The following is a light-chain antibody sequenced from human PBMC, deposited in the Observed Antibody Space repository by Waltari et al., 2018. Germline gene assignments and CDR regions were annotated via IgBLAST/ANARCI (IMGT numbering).Light chain of an antibody. CDR2: DNN. V-gene: IGLV1-51*01. J-gene: IGLJ3*02. CDR3: GSWDSSLRAWV. Sequence: QSVLPHPPPLSAAPRHKVSISCSRSNFNTWGHHLSWYPHLPGTAPKLLIYDNNERPSGIPDRFSGSKSGTSGTLGITGLQTGDEGDYYCGSWDSSLRAWVFGGGTKLTVL. CDR1: NFNTWGHH.